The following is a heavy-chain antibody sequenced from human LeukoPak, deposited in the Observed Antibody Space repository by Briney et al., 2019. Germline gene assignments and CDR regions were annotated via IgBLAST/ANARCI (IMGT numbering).Heavy chain of an antibody. J-gene: IGHJ4*02. CDR3: AKELSGPGD. CDR2: ISYDARNL. CDR1: GFTFSRYY. D-gene: IGHD6-19*01. V-gene: IGHV3-30*04. Sequence: PGGSLRLSCSASGFTFSRYYMFWVRQAPGKGLEWVAVISYDARNLNYADSVKGRFTISRDNSKNTLYLQMNSLRAEDTAVYYCAKELSGPGDWGQGTLVTVSS.